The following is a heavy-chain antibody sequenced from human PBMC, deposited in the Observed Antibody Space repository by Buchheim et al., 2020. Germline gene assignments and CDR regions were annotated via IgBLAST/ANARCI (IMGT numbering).Heavy chain of an antibody. D-gene: IGHD1-26*01. J-gene: IGHJ4*02. Sequence: EVQLVESGGGLVQPGGSLRLSCTASGFTFSNYWMQWVRQAPGKGLVWVSRIDADGSTTSYADSVQGRFTISRDNAKNTLDLQLKSLRAEDTAVYYCARGYSGTYRIDYWGQGTL. CDR1: GFTFSNYW. CDR2: IDADGSTT. V-gene: IGHV3-74*01. CDR3: ARGYSGTYRIDY.